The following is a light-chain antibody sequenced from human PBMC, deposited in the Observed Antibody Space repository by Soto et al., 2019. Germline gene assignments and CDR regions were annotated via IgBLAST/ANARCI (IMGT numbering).Light chain of an antibody. J-gene: IGLJ2*01. V-gene: IGLV2-8*01. Sequence: QSALTQPPSASGSPGQSVTISCTGTSSDVGAYNFVSWYQQHPGKAPKLIIYEVTKRPSGVPDRFSGSKSGNTASLTVSGLQAEDEADYYRSSYAGTNSLVFGGGTKLTVL. CDR2: EVT. CDR3: SSYAGTNSLV. CDR1: SSDVGAYNF.